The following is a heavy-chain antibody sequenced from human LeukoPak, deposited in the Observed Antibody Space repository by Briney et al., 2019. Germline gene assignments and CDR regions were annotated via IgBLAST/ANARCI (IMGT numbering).Heavy chain of an antibody. Sequence: ASVKVSCKASGYTFTSYDINWVRQATGQGLEWMGWMNPNSGNTGYAQKFQGRVTMTRNTSISTAYMELSSLRSEDTAVYYCARVIAVAGFLYFDYCGQGTLVTVSS. CDR1: GYTFTSYD. CDR3: ARVIAVAGFLYFDY. CDR2: MNPNSGNT. V-gene: IGHV1-8*01. D-gene: IGHD6-19*01. J-gene: IGHJ4*02.